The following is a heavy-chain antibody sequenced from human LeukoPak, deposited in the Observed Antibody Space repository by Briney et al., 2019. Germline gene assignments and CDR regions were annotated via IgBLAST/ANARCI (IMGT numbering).Heavy chain of an antibody. Sequence: ASVKLSCKASRYTFTAYYMHWVRQAPGQGLEWLGWINPNTGVTIYAQKFKGRVTLTRDTSIITAYMESTRRRSDDTAMYYCARDRTTVTTGYYGMDVWGQGTTLTVSS. D-gene: IGHD4-17*01. J-gene: IGHJ6*02. CDR2: INPNTGVT. V-gene: IGHV1-2*02. CDR1: RYTFTAYY. CDR3: ARDRTTVTTGYYGMDV.